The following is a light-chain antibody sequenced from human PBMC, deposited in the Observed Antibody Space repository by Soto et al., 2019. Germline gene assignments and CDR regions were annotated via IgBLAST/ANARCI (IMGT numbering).Light chain of an antibody. J-gene: IGKJ2*01. CDR2: DAS. V-gene: IGKV3-11*01. CDR1: QSVSYY. CDR3: QQGHNWPLT. Sequence: EIVLTQSPATLSLSPGERATLSCRASQSVSYYLAWYQQKPGQAPRLLIYDASHRATGIPARFSGSGSGTDFTLTISSLEPEDFAVYYCQQGHNWPLTFGQGTRLEI.